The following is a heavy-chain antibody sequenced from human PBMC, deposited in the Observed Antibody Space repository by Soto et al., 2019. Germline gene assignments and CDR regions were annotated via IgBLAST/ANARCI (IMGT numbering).Heavy chain of an antibody. CDR1: GFTVSSNY. V-gene: IGHV3-66*01. D-gene: IGHD2-2*01. J-gene: IGHJ3*02. CDR2: IYSGGST. CDR3: AGEYCSSTSCFPDDAFDI. Sequence: GSLRLSCAASGFTVSSNYMSWVRQAPGKGLEWVSVIYSGGSTYYADSVKGRFTISRDNSKNTLYLQMNSLRAEDTAVYYCAGEYCSSTSCFPDDAFDIWGQGTMVTVSS.